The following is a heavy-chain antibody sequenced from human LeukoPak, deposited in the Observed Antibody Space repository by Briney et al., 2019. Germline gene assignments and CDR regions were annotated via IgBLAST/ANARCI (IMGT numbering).Heavy chain of an antibody. D-gene: IGHD6-13*01. CDR2: VYYSGNT. V-gene: IGHV4-39*07. CDR1: GGSISSSNYY. J-gene: IGHJ5*02. Sequence: SETLSLTCTVSGGSISSSNYYWGWIRQPPGKGLECIGSVYYSGNTYYNPSLKSRVTISVDTFKNQFSLKLSSVTAADTAVYYCARAVTSSSSWYKWVNWFDPWGQGTLVTVSS. CDR3: ARAVTSSSSWYKWVNWFDP.